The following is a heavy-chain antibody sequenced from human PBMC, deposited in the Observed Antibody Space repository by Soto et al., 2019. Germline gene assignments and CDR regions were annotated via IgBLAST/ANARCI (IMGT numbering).Heavy chain of an antibody. CDR2: IYYSGYT. CDR1: GGSISSYY. CDR3: TRGGDPYKTGH. J-gene: IGHJ4*02. Sequence: SETLSLTCTVSGGSISSYYWIWIRQPPGKGLEWIGYIYYSGYTNCNPSLKGRVTMSVDTSKNQFSLKLTSVNTADTAIYYCTRGGDPYKTGHWGQGTLVTVSS. V-gene: IGHV4-59*01. D-gene: IGHD2-21*01.